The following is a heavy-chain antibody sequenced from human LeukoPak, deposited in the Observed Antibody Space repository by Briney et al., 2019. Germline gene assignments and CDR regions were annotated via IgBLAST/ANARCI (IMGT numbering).Heavy chain of an antibody. CDR3: AKDGAQYSSGPECDP. J-gene: IGHJ5*02. D-gene: IGHD6-19*01. CDR1: GLPFSGTA. CDR2: ISHDGMNA. V-gene: IGHV3-23*01. Sequence: GGSLRLSCAASGLPFSGTAMSWVRQAPGKGVEWVSAISHDGMNAYYADSVKGRFTISRDNSKKTVSLEMSSLTAADTGVYYCAKDGAQYSSGPECDPRGQGALVTVST.